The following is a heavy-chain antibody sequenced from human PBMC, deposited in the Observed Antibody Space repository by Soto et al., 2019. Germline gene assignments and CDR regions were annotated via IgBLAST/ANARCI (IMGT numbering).Heavy chain of an antibody. CDR1: GGSISSYY. V-gene: IGHV4-59*08. Sequence: SETLSLTCTVSGGSISSYYWSWIRQPPGKGLEWIGYIYYSGSTNYNPSLKSRVTISVDTSKNQFSLKLSSVTAADTAVYYCARHVNDYGDSIDDYWGQGTLVTVSS. CDR2: IYYSGST. CDR3: ARHVNDYGDSIDDY. J-gene: IGHJ4*02. D-gene: IGHD4-17*01.